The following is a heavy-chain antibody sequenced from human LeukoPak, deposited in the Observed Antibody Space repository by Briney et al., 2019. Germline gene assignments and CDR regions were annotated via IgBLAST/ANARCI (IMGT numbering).Heavy chain of an antibody. D-gene: IGHD6-13*01. V-gene: IGHV4-61*01. J-gene: IGHJ2*01. CDR1: GGSVSSGSYY. CDR3: ARAPSSSWYWYFDI. CDR2: IYYSGST. Sequence: SETLSLTCTVSGGSVSSGSYYWSWIRQPPGKGLEWIGYIYYSGSTNYNPSLKSRVTISVDTSKNQFSLKLSSVTAADTAVYYCARAPSSSWYWYFDIWGRGTLVTVSS.